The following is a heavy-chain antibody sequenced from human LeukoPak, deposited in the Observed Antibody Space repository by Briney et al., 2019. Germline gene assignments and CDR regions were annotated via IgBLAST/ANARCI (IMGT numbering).Heavy chain of an antibody. CDR3: AKVNWDYYDSSGYEDY. V-gene: IGHV3-23*01. D-gene: IGHD3-22*01. Sequence: GGSLRLSCAASGFTFSSYAMSWVRQAPGEGLEWVSAISGSGGSTYYADSVKGRFTISRDNSKNTLYLQMNSLRAEDTAVYYCAKVNWDYYDSSGYEDYWGQGTLVTVSS. CDR2: ISGSGGST. CDR1: GFTFSSYA. J-gene: IGHJ4*02.